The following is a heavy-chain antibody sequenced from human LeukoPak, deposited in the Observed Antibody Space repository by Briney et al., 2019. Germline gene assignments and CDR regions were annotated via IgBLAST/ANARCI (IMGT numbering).Heavy chain of an antibody. V-gene: IGHV3-23*01. D-gene: IGHD3-22*01. CDR3: AKDGHYDSSGYYYFAS. Sequence: GGSLRLSCAASGFTFSDFYMSWIRQAPGKGLEWVSAISGSGGSTYYADSVKGRFTISRDNSKNTVFLQMNSLRVEDTAVYYCAKDGHYDSSGYYYFASWGQGTLVTVSS. J-gene: IGHJ4*02. CDR1: GFTFSDFY. CDR2: ISGSGGST.